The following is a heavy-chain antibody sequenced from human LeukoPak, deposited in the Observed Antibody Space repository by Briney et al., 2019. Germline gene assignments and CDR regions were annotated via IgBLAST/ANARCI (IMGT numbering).Heavy chain of an antibody. CDR3: ARGGYSVYFFSGDY. V-gene: IGHV3-7*03. CDR2: IKKDGTET. J-gene: IGHJ4*02. Sequence: GGSLRLSCAASGFTFSSYWMSWVRQAPGKGLEWGDNIKKDGTETYYVDSVKGRFTVSRENAKNSLYLHMNSLRAADTAVYYCARGGYSVYFFSGDYWGQGSLVTVSS. D-gene: IGHD5/OR15-5a*01. CDR1: GFTFSSYW.